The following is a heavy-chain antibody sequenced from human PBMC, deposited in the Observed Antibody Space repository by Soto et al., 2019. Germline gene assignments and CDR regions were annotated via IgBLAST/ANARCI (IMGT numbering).Heavy chain of an antibody. CDR3: TRGPRPISTGTGAY. J-gene: IGHJ4*02. CDR2: IYNDGTYS. D-gene: IGHD3-10*01. Sequence: GSLRLSCAASGFIFKMYWMHWVRQSPGKGLVWISRIYNDGTYSDYADSERGRFTISRDNVNDTLYLQMNNLRAEDSGLYYCTRGPRPISTGTGAYWGQGTQVTVSS. CDR1: GFIFKMYW. V-gene: IGHV3-74*01.